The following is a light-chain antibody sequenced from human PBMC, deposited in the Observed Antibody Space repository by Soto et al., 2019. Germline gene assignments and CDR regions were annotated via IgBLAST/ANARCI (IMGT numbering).Light chain of an antibody. CDR2: DAS. Sequence: EIVLTQSPSTVSLSPGERATLSCRASQSVSSYLAWYQQKPGQAPRLLIYDASNTATGIPARFSGSGSGTDFTLTISSLQPEDFATYYCQQSYSTPLTFGGGTKVDIK. CDR1: QSVSSY. CDR3: QQSYSTPLT. V-gene: IGKV3-11*01. J-gene: IGKJ4*01.